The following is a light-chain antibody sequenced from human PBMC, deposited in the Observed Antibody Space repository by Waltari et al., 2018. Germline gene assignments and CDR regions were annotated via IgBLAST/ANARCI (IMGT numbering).Light chain of an antibody. J-gene: IGLJ2*01. CDR3: SSYAGPFRHVL. CDR1: SSDVGGYNY. Sequence: QSALTQPRSVSGSPGQSVAISCIGTSSDVGGYNYVSWYQQHPDKAPTLMIFDVPNRLSGVPDRFSGSTSGNTASLTISGLQAEDEADYYCSSYAGPFRHVLFGGGTKLTVL. CDR2: DVP. V-gene: IGLV2-11*01.